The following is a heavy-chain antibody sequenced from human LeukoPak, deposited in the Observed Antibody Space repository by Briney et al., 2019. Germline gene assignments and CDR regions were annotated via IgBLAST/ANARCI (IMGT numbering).Heavy chain of an antibody. V-gene: IGHV4-59*08. CDR1: GGPISSYY. J-gene: IGHJ4*02. CDR3: ARRGSSWSQLDY. Sequence: PETLSLTCTVSGGPISSYYWSWIRQPPGKGLEWIGYIYYSGRTNYNPSLKSRLTISVDTSKNQFSLKLSSVTAADTAVYYCARRGSSWSQLDYWGQGTLVTVSS. D-gene: IGHD6-13*01. CDR2: IYYSGRT.